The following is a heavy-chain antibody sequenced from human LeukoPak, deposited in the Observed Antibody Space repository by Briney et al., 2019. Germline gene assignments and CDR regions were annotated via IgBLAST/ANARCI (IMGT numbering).Heavy chain of an antibody. CDR1: GFTLSNYW. Sequence: GGSLRLSCAVSGFTLSNYWMSWVRQAPGEGLEWVARIRNKLHGYTTQYAASVEGRFTISRDDSKNSVYLQMDSLKTEDTAMYYCARGDFAVGWGQGTLVTVSS. CDR2: IRNKLHGYTT. V-gene: IGHV3-72*01. CDR3: ARGDFAVG. J-gene: IGHJ4*02. D-gene: IGHD2-21*02.